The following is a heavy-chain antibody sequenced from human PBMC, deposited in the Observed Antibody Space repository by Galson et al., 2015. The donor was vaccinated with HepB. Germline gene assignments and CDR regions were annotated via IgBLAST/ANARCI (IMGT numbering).Heavy chain of an antibody. V-gene: IGHV3-23*01. Sequence: CAASGFTFSRNAMSWVRQAPGKGLEWVSSLTGSSDITNIADSAKGRFSISRDNSKNTLYLQMNSLRVEDTAFYYCARTTWRDKNWPIFDSWGQGTLVTVSS. CDR3: ARTTWRDKNWPIFDS. D-gene: IGHD1-1*01. CDR1: GFTFSRNA. CDR2: LTGSSDIT. J-gene: IGHJ4*02.